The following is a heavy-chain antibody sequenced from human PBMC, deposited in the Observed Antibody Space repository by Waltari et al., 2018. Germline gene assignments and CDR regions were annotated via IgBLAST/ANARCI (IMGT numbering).Heavy chain of an antibody. J-gene: IGHJ6*03. CDR3: VRGLLDYYYYYMDV. V-gene: IGHV4-59*01. Sequence: QVQLQESGPGLVKPSETLSLTCTVYGGSISSSYWSWIRQPPGKGLEWIGYIYYSGSTNYNPSLKSRVTISVDTSKNQFSLKLSSVTAADTAVYYCVRGLLDYYYYYMDVWGKGTTVTISS. CDR1: GGSISSSY. CDR2: IYYSGST. D-gene: IGHD3-16*01.